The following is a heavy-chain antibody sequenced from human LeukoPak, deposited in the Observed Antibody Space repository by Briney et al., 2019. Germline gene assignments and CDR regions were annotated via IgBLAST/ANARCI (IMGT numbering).Heavy chain of an antibody. V-gene: IGHV4-59*12. J-gene: IGHJ1*01. CDR1: GDSIRSYY. D-gene: IGHD3-10*01. CDR2: IYDFGST. Sequence: KPSETLSLTCSVSGDSIRSYYWSWIRQSPGKGLEWIGYIYDFGSTNYNPSFKSRVTMSVDTSKNQLALKLNSVTAADTAVYYCAREGSGTYKTRGPFQHWGQGTLVTVSS. CDR3: AREGSGTYKTRGPFQH.